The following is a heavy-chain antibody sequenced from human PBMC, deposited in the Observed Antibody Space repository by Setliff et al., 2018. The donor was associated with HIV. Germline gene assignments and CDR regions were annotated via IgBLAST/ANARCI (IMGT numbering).Heavy chain of an antibody. CDR1: GFTFSTHG. CDR2: ISYDGSNK. J-gene: IGHJ6*02. CDR3: ARSVIGYYYGMDV. D-gene: IGHD3-10*01. V-gene: IGHV3-30*03. Sequence: GESLKISCAASGFTFSTHGMHWVRQAPGKGLEWVAIISYDGSNKYYADSVKGRFTISRDNSKNTLYLQMNSLRAEDTAVYYCARSVIGYYYGMDVWGQGTLVTVSS.